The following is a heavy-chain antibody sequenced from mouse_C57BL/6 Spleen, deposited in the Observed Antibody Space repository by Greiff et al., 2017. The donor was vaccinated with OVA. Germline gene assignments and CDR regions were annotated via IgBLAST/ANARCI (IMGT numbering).Heavy chain of an antibody. J-gene: IGHJ2*01. Sequence: VQLQQSGAELARPGASVKMSCKASGYTFTSYTMHWVKQRPGQGLEWIGYINPSSGYTKYNQKFKDKATLTADKSSSTAYMQLSSLTSEDSAVYYCARNGDSGSSYGYYFDYWGQGTTLTVSS. CDR1: GYTFTSYT. V-gene: IGHV1-4*01. CDR3: ARNGDSGSSYGYYFDY. D-gene: IGHD1-1*01. CDR2: INPSSGYT.